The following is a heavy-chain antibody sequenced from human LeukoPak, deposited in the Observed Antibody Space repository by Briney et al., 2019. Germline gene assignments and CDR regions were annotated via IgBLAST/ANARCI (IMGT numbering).Heavy chain of an antibody. CDR2: ISSSSSYI. D-gene: IGHD6-19*01. CDR1: GLTLSSYS. V-gene: IGHV3-21*01. CDR3: ARDHSSGWYSGYFDY. Sequence: GGSLRLSCAASGLTLSSYSMNWVRQAPGKGLEWVSSISSSSSYIYYADSVKGRFTISRDNAKNSLYLQMNSLRAEDTAVYYCARDHSSGWYSGYFDYWGQGTLVTVSS. J-gene: IGHJ4*02.